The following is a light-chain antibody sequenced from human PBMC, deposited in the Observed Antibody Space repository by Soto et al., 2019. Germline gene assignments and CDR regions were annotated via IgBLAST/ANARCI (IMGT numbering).Light chain of an antibody. V-gene: IGKV3-20*01. CDR2: GAS. CDR3: QQYGSSPYT. Sequence: EIVFTQSPATLSVSPGESATLSCRASQSVSSNLAWYQQKPGQAPRLLIYGASSRVTGIPDKFSGSGSGTDFTLTISSLEPDDFAVYYCQQYGSSPYTFGQGTKVDIK. CDR1: QSVSSN. J-gene: IGKJ2*01.